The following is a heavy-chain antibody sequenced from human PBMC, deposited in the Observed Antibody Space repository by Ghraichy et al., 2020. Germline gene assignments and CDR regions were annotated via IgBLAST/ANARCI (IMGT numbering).Heavy chain of an antibody. J-gene: IGHJ1*01. V-gene: IGHV1-69*13. CDR3: AREGESRGGYFQY. CDR1: GGIFNSYA. CDR2: INPVFGTV. D-gene: IGHD3-10*01. Sequence: SVKVSCKASGGIFNSYAVGWVRQAPGQGPEWMGSINPVFGTVNYAQKVQDRVTITADGSTGTVYMELSSLRSEDTAVYFCAREGESRGGYFQYWGQGTLVTGSS.